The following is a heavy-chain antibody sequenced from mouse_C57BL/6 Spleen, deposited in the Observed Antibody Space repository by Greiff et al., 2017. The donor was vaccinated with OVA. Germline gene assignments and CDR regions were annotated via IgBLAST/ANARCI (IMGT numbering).Heavy chain of an antibody. Sequence: QVQLQQSGPGLVQPSQSLSITCTVSGFSLTSYGVHWVRQSPGKGLEWLGVIWRGGSTDYNAAFMSRLSITKDNSKSQVFFKMNSLQADDTAIDYCAKNWNYGNRDAMDYWGQGTSVTVSS. CDR2: IWRGGST. CDR3: AKNWNYGNRDAMDY. D-gene: IGHD2-1*01. CDR1: GFSLTSYG. V-gene: IGHV2-5*01. J-gene: IGHJ4*01.